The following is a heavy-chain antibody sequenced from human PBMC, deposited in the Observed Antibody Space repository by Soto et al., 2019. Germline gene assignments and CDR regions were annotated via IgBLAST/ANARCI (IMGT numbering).Heavy chain of an antibody. J-gene: IGHJ4*02. CDR1: GFIFGKYD. Sequence: QVQLVESGGGVVQPGRSLRLSCEGSGFIFGKYDMYWVRQAPGKGLEWVTKISHDGRNKEYEDSVQGRFTISRDNSLDTRYLEMNSLRPDDTAIYYCAKGGLPWWSQGIDFWGQGTLVTVSA. CDR2: ISHDGRNK. V-gene: IGHV3-30*18. CDR3: AKGGLPWWSQGIDF. D-gene: IGHD2-8*02.